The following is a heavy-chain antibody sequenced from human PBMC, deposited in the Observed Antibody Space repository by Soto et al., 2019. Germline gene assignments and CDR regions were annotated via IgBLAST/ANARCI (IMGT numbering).Heavy chain of an antibody. CDR3: ARGSQLELRTRRYYHYGMAV. CDR1: GGSISSGGYY. Sequence: SETLSLACTVSGGSISSGGYYWSWIRQHPGKGLEWIGYIYYSGSTYYNPSLKSRVTISVDTSKNQFSLKLSSVTAADTAVYYCARGSQLELRTRRYYHYGMAVWGQGTTVTVSS. V-gene: IGHV4-31*03. J-gene: IGHJ6*02. D-gene: IGHD1-7*01. CDR2: IYYSGST.